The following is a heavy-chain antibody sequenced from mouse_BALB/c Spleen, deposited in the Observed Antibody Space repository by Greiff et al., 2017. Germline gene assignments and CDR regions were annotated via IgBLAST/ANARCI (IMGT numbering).Heavy chain of an antibody. Sequence: VQLQQSGAELVRPGTSVKVSCKASGYAFTNYLIEWVKQRPGQGLEWIGVINPSNGGTNFNEKFKSKATLTVDKSSSTAYMQLSSLTSEDSAVYYCTSRGGYYDYDAWFAYWGQGTLVTVSA. V-gene: IGHV1-54*01. D-gene: IGHD2-4*01. J-gene: IGHJ3*01. CDR1: GYAFTNYL. CDR2: INPSNGGT. CDR3: TSRGGYYDYDAWFAY.